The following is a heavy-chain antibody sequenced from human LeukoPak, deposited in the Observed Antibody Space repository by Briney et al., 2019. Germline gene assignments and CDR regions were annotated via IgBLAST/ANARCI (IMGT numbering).Heavy chain of an antibody. D-gene: IGHD6-13*01. Sequence: GGSLRLSCAASGFTFDDYAMHWVRQVPGKGLEWVSGISWNSGSTYYADSVKGRFTISRDNSKNTLYLQMNSLRAEDTAVYYCARDQGRYSSSWYLDYWGQGTLVTVSS. V-gene: IGHV3-9*01. CDR2: ISWNSGST. CDR3: ARDQGRYSSSWYLDY. CDR1: GFTFDDYA. J-gene: IGHJ4*02.